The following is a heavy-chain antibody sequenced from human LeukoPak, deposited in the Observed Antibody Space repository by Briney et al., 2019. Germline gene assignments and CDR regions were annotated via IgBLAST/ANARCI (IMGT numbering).Heavy chain of an antibody. V-gene: IGHV3-23*01. CDR1: GFTFSSYA. J-gene: IGHJ4*02. Sequence: GGSLRLSCAASGFTFSSYAMSWVRQAPGKGLEWVSAISGSGGSTYYADSVKGRFTISRDNSKNTLYLQMNGLRAEDTAVYYCAKDQGRHYGDYAYFDYWGQGTLVTVSS. CDR2: ISGSGGST. CDR3: AKDQGRHYGDYAYFDY. D-gene: IGHD4-17*01.